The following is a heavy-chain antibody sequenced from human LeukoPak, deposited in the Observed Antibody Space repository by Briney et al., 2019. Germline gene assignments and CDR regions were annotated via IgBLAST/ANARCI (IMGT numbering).Heavy chain of an antibody. CDR3: ASNNDWSFDY. CDR2: IKEDGTIK. J-gene: IGHJ4*02. D-gene: IGHD3-9*01. Sequence: GGSLTLSCAGSGFTFSSHWMSWLRQAPGKGLEWVANIKEDGTIKNYGDSVKGRFTVSRDNAKNSLYLQMNSLRVEDTAVYYCASNNDWSFDYGGQGTLVTVSS. V-gene: IGHV3-7*05. CDR1: GFTFSSHW.